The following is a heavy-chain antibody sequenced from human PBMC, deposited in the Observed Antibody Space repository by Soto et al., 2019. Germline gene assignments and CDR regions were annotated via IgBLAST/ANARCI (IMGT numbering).Heavy chain of an antibody. CDR3: ARGGSGTYFNHYFNL. V-gene: IGHV5-51*01. CDR1: GNTFTSFW. CDR2: IYPGDSQT. Sequence: PGESLKISCKVSGNTFTSFWIGWVRHMPGKGLEWMGVIYPGDSQTRYSPSFRGHVTISADKSVSTAYLRWGSLKASDTAIYYCARGGSGTYFNHYFNLWGRGTLVTVSS. D-gene: IGHD3-10*01. J-gene: IGHJ2*01.